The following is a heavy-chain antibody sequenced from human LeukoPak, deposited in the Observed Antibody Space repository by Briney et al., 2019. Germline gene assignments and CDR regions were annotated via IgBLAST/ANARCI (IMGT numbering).Heavy chain of an antibody. Sequence: ASVKVSCKASGYTFTSYGISWVRQAPGQGLEWMGWISAYNGNTNYAQKLQGRVTMTTDTSTSTAYMELRSLRSDDTAVYYCARDPNSSGWYYFDYWGQGTLVTVSS. J-gene: IGHJ4*02. CDR2: ISAYNGNT. CDR1: GYTFTSYG. D-gene: IGHD6-19*01. V-gene: IGHV1-18*04. CDR3: ARDPNSSGWYYFDY.